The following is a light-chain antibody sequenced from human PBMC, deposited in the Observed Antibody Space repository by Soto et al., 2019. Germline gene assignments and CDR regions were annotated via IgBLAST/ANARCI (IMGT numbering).Light chain of an antibody. J-gene: IGKJ1*01. CDR2: GTS. V-gene: IGKV3-20*01. CDR1: QSVSSYS. Sequence: DNVLTQSPCTLSLSPGERATLSCRASQSVSSYSLAWYQQKPGQAPRLVMYGTSNRATGIPDRFSGSGSGTEFTLTITSLQPDDFATYYCQQYNSYPWTFGQGTKVDIK. CDR3: QQYNSYPWT.